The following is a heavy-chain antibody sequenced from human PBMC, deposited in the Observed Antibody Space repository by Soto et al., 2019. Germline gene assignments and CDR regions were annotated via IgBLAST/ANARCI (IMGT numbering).Heavy chain of an antibody. CDR1: GGSFSGYY. Sequence: QVQLQQWGAGLLKPSETLSLTCAVYGGSFSGYYWSWIRQPPGKGLEWIGEINHSGSTNYNPSLKCRVTISVDTSKNQFSLKLSSVTAADTAVYYCARGYAFADSSGYFYYWGQGTLVTVSS. J-gene: IGHJ4*02. D-gene: IGHD3-22*01. CDR3: ARGYAFADSSGYFYY. V-gene: IGHV4-34*01. CDR2: INHSGST.